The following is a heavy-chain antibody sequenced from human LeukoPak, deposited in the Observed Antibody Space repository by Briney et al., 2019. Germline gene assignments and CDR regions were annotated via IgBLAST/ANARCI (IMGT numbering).Heavy chain of an antibody. CDR3: GRDGGVAYGLDV. CDR1: GFTFKSHN. CDR2: TSGDSKVI. J-gene: IGHJ6*02. V-gene: IGHV3-48*01. Sequence: GGSLRLSCVASGFTFKSHNMNWVRRAPGKGLEWVSFTSGDSKVIYYADSVKGRFTISRDNAKNSLYLQMNSLRADDTAVYYCGRDGGVAYGLDVWGQGTTVTVSS. D-gene: IGHD3-16*01.